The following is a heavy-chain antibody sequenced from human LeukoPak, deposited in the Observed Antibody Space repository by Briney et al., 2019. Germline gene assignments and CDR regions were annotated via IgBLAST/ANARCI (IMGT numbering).Heavy chain of an antibody. J-gene: IGHJ4*02. CDR1: GFTFSSYG. CDR2: ISYDGSNK. D-gene: IGHD3-10*01. V-gene: IGHV3-30*18. Sequence: GGSLRLSCAASGFTFSSYGMHWVRQAPGKGLEWVAVISYDGSNKYYADSVKGRFTISRDNSKNTLYLQMNSLRAEDTAVYYCAKARGLWFGESYFDYWAREPWSPSPQ. CDR3: AKARGLWFGESYFDY.